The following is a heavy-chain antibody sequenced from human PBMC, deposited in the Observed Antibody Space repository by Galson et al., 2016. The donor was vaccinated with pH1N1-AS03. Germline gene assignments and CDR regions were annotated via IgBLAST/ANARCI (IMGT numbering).Heavy chain of an antibody. CDR2: IYHNGAT. CDR3: ARCGVSSSIDY. CDR1: SNW. J-gene: IGHJ4*02. V-gene: IGHV4-4*02. D-gene: IGHD6-6*01. Sequence: SNWWGWVRQTPEKGLEWIGEIYHNGATNYLPSLKSRVAISLDTSKNQFSLKLTSVTAADTAVYYCARCGVSSSIDYWGQGTLVTVSS.